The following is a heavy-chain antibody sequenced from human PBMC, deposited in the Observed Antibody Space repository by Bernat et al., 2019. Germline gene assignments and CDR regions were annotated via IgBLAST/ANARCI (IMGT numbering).Heavy chain of an antibody. D-gene: IGHD5-12*01. CDR2: IIPIFGIA. Sequence: QVQLVQSGAEVKKPGSSVKVSCKASGGTFSSYAIRWVRQAPGQGLEWMGGIIPIFGIANYAQKFQGRVTITADKSTSTAYMELSSLRSEDTAVYYCARGRLRDDAFDIWGQGTMVTVSS. J-gene: IGHJ3*02. CDR3: ARGRLRDDAFDI. V-gene: IGHV1-69*17. CDR1: GGTFSSYA.